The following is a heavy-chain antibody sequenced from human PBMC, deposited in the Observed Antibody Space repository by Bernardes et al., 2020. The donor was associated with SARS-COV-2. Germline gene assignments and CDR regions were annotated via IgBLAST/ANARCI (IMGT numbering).Heavy chain of an antibody. CDR3: ARDNHNGYDDY. CDR2: IWYDGSNK. CDR1: GFTFSHYG. D-gene: IGHD5-12*01. Sequence: GGSLRLSCAASGFTFSHYGMNWVRQAPGKGLEWVANIWYDGSNKYYADSVKGRFTISRDQSKNTLHLQMSSLRVDDTAVYYCARDNHNGYDDYWGQGTLVTVSS. V-gene: IGHV3-33*01. J-gene: IGHJ4*02.